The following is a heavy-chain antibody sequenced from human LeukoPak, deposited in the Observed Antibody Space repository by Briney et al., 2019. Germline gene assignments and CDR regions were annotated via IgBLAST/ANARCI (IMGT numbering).Heavy chain of an antibody. Sequence: GGSLRLSCAASGFTVSSNYTSWVRQAPGKGLEWVSVIYSGGSTYYADSVKGRFTISRDNSKNTLYLQMNSLRAEDTAVYYCARAHYYGSGSYYKNAFDIWGQGTMVTVSS. CDR3: ARAHYYGSGSYYKNAFDI. CDR2: IYSGGST. J-gene: IGHJ3*02. D-gene: IGHD3-10*01. V-gene: IGHV3-66*01. CDR1: GFTVSSNY.